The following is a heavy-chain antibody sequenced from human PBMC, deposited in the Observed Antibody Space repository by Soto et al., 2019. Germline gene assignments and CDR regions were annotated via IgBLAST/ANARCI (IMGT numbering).Heavy chain of an antibody. CDR2: LDGAGGST. CDR1: GFTFSDYA. V-gene: IGHV3-23*01. CDR3: AKDRGPYCSGGICYPPSWFDP. Sequence: PGGSLRLSCLASGFTFSDYAMTWVRHVPGRGLEGVASLDGAGGSTYYSDSVRGRFTISRDNPKNTLYLQMNNLRAEDTAMFYCAKDRGPYCSGGICYPPSWFDPWGQGTLVTVSS. D-gene: IGHD2-15*01. J-gene: IGHJ5*02.